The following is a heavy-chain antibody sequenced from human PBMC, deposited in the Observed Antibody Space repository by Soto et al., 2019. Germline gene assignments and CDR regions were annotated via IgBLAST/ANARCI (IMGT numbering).Heavy chain of an antibody. Sequence: SETLSLTCAVYGGSFSDYYWSWIRQPPGKGLEWIGEINHSGSTNYNPSLRSRVTISVDTSKNQFSLKLNSVTAADTAVYYCAREVPSRYFDLWGRGTPVTVSS. J-gene: IGHJ2*01. CDR3: AREVPSRYFDL. D-gene: IGHD3-10*01. CDR1: GGSFSDYY. CDR2: INHSGST. V-gene: IGHV4-34*01.